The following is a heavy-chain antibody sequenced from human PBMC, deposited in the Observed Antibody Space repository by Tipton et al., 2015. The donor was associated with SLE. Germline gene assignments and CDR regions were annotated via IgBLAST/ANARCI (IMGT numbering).Heavy chain of an antibody. Sequence: LRLSCTVSGGSISSYYWSWIRQPPGKGLEWIGYIYYSGSTNYNPSLKSRVTISVDTSKNQFSLKLSSVTAADTAVYYCARDGYGGSRFSYWGQGTLVTVSS. V-gene: IGHV4-59*01. CDR2: IYYSGST. CDR3: ARDGYGGSRFSY. D-gene: IGHD2-15*01. J-gene: IGHJ4*02. CDR1: GGSISSYY.